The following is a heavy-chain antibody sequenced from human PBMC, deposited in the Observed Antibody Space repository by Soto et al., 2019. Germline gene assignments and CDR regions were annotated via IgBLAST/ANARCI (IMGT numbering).Heavy chain of an antibody. Sequence: GGSLRLSWAASGFTFSSYAMHWVRQAPGKGLEWVAVISYDGSNKYYADSVKGRFTISRDNSKNTLYLQMNSLRAEDTAVYYCARDRPETYYDFWSGPPYYYYYGMDVWGQGTTVTVSS. CDR2: ISYDGSNK. CDR3: ARDRPETYYDFWSGPPYYYYYGMDV. J-gene: IGHJ6*02. D-gene: IGHD3-3*01. V-gene: IGHV3-30-3*01. CDR1: GFTFSSYA.